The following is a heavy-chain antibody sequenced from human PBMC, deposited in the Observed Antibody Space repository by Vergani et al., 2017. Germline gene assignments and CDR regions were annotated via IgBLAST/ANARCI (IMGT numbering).Heavy chain of an antibody. Sequence: EVQLVESGGGLVQPGGSLRLSCAASGFTFSSYAMSWVRQAPGKGLEWVSAISGSGGSTYYADSVKGRFTISRDNSKNTLYLQMNSLRAEDTAVYYCAKEGVRDYYDSSGYYYGEEGYWGQGTLVTVSS. D-gene: IGHD3-22*01. J-gene: IGHJ4*02. V-gene: IGHV3-23*04. CDR2: ISGSGGST. CDR1: GFTFSSYA. CDR3: AKEGVRDYYDSSGYYYGEEGY.